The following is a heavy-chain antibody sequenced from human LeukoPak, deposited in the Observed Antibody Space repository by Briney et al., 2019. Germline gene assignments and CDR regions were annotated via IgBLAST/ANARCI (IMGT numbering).Heavy chain of an antibody. D-gene: IGHD4-23*01. CDR3: ARHAYYGAKDFDY. V-gene: IGHV4-39*01. J-gene: IGHJ4*02. CDR1: GDSISSSSHY. Sequence: SETPSLTCILSGDSISSSSHYWGSIRQPPGTALECIGSNYNNYSTHYNPSHKSLVTISGDTPKNQFSLKLSSVTAADTAVYYCARHAYYGAKDFDYWGQGTLVTVSS. CDR2: NYNNYST.